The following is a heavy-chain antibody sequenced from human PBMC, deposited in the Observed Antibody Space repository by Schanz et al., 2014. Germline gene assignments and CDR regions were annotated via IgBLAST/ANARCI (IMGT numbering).Heavy chain of an antibody. Sequence: EVQLVESEGGLVQPGGSLRLSCEGSGFSFSDYWMGWVRQAPGKGLEWVANRKKDGSENYYAGSVKGRFIISRDNAKRSQYSQMTIPREEDTAIYYCVRDSPGDWENFGGPAPADYDIWGQGTLVTVSS. V-gene: IGHV3-7*01. J-gene: IGHJ4*02. D-gene: IGHD3-10*01. CDR3: VRDSPGDWENFGGPAPADYDI. CDR2: RKKDGSEN. CDR1: GFSFSDYW.